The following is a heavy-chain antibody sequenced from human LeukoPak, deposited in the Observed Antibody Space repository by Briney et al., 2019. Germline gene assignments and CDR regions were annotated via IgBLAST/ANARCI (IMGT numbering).Heavy chain of an antibody. J-gene: IGHJ3*02. CDR1: GGSISTHY. V-gene: IGHV4-59*08. D-gene: IGHD2-2*01. Sequence: PSETLSLTCIVSGGSISTHYWNWIRQPPGKGLEWIGYIYYSGSTSYNSSLKSRVTISVDTSENQLSLRLSSVTAADTAVYYCARQPTSTTWPMTHAFDIWGQGTSVTVSS. CDR3: ARQPTSTTWPMTHAFDI. CDR2: IYYSGST.